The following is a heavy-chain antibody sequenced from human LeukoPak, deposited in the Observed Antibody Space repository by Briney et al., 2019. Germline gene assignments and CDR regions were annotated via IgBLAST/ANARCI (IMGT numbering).Heavy chain of an antibody. CDR3: ARDRMAAAVRDLYYFDY. CDR1: GFTFSSYW. J-gene: IGHJ4*03. CDR2: IKQDGSEK. V-gene: IGHV3-7*01. D-gene: IGHD6-13*01. Sequence: GGSLRLSCAASGFTFSSYWMSWVRQAPGKGLEWVANIKQDGSEKYYVDSVKGRFTISRDNAKNSLYLQMNSLRAEDTAVYYCARDRMAAAVRDLYYFDYWGQGTVVTVSS.